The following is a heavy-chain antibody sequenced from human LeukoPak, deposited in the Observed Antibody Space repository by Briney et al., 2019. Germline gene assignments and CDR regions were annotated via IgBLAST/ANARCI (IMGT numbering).Heavy chain of an antibody. CDR2: ISWDGGST. CDR3: ARWHDIGDFDY. D-gene: IGHD3-9*01. CDR1: GFTFDGYT. Sequence: GGSLRLSCAASGFTFDGYTMHWVRQAPGKGLEWVSLISWDGGSTYYADSVKGRFTISRDNSKNTLYLQMNSLRAEDTAVYYCARWHDIGDFDYWGQGTLVTVSS. J-gene: IGHJ4*02. V-gene: IGHV3-43*01.